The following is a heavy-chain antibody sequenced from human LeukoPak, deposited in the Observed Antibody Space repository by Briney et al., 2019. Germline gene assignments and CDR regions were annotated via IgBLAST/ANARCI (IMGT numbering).Heavy chain of an antibody. J-gene: IGHJ3*02. D-gene: IGHD2-15*01. CDR3: SGTFVVDSDAFDI. Sequence: ASVTVSCKASRYTFTIYGISCVRQDPGRPLEWMGWISAYNGNTNYAHKLQGRVTMTTDTSTSTAYMELRSLRSEDTGVYYGSGTFVVDSDAFDIWGQGTMVTVS. CDR1: RYTFTIYG. CDR2: ISAYNGNT. V-gene: IGHV1-18*01.